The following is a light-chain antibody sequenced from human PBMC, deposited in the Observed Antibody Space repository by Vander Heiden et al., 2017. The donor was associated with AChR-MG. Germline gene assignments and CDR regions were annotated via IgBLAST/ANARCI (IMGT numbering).Light chain of an antibody. CDR1: SSNIGAGYD. J-gene: IGLJ2*01. V-gene: IGLV1-40*01. CDR3: QSDESSRSGPV. Sequence: QSVLTQPPSVSGAPGPRVTTSCTGSSSNIGAGYDLHWYQQLPGTAPNLLVFGNRNRRTGVPDRCCGAKYGTSTTLASTGLQAEDEADYYCQSDESSRSGPVFGGGTKLTVL. CDR2: GNR.